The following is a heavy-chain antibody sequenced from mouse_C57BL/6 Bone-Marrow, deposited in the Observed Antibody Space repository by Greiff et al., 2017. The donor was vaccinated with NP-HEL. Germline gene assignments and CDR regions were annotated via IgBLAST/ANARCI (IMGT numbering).Heavy chain of an antibody. CDR2: INPNNGGT. D-gene: IGHD1-1*01. CDR3: ARRTTVVPGDY. V-gene: IGHV1-26*01. J-gene: IGHJ4*01. CDR1: GYTFTDYY. Sequence: VQLQQSGPELVKPGASVKISCKASGYTFTDYYMNWVKQSHGKSLEWIGDINPNNGGTSYNQKFKGKATLTVYKSSSTAYMELRSLTSEDSAVYYCARRTTVVPGDYWGQGTSVTVSS.